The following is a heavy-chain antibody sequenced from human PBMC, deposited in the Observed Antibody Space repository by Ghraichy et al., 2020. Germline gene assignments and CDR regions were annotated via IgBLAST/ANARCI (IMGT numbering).Heavy chain of an antibody. CDR3: ASLSYYYHTSGHQEYGMDV. CDR2: INHSGST. J-gene: IGHJ6*02. Sequence: SETLSLTCAVYGGSFSGYYWSWIRQPPGKGLEWIGEINHSGSTNYNPSLKSRVTISVDTSKNQFSLKLSSVTAADTAVYYCASLSYYYHTSGHQEYGMDVWGQGTTVTVSS. CDR1: GGSFSGYY. D-gene: IGHD3-22*01. V-gene: IGHV4-34*01.